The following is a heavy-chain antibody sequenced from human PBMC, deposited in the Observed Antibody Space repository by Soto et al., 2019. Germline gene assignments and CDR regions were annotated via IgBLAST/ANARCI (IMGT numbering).Heavy chain of an antibody. V-gene: IGHV3-33*01. CDR2: IWYDGSNK. Sequence: QVQLVESGGGVVQPGRSLRLSCAASGFTFSSYGMHWVRQAPGKGLEWVAVIWYDGSNKYYADSVKGRFTISRDNSKNTLYLQMNSLRAEDTAVYYCARGEQWRRQYYFDYWGQGTLVTVSS. J-gene: IGHJ4*02. D-gene: IGHD6-19*01. CDR3: ARGEQWRRQYYFDY. CDR1: GFTFSSYG.